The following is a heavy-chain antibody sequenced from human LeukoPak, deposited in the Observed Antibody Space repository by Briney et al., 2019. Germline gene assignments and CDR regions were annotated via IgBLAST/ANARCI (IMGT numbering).Heavy chain of an antibody. D-gene: IGHD5-12*01. Sequence: RASVKVSCKGSVYTLTRYGLSWVRQAPGQGVEWMGWISTYNGKTNYAQKLQGRVTMTTDTSTSTAYMELRSLRSDDTAVYYCARARWLRSDYYYYYMDVWGKGTTVTVSS. J-gene: IGHJ6*03. CDR2: ISTYNGKT. V-gene: IGHV1-18*01. CDR3: ARARWLRSDYYYYYMDV. CDR1: VYTLTRYG.